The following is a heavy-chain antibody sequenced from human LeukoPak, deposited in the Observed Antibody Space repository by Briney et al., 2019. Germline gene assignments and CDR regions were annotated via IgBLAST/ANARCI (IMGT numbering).Heavy chain of an antibody. V-gene: IGHV3-30*02. J-gene: IGHJ4*02. CDR3: AKAVGGSGSYYSPFDY. Sequence: PGGFLRLSCAASGFTFSSYGMHWIRQAPGKGLEWVAFIRYDGSNKYYADSVKGRFTISRDNSKNTLYLQMNSLRAEDTAVYYCAKAVGGSGSYYSPFDYWGQGTLVTVSS. CDR2: IRYDGSNK. D-gene: IGHD3-10*01. CDR1: GFTFSSYG.